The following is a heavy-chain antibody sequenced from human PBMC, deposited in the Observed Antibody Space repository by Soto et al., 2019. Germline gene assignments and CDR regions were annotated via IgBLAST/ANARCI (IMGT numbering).Heavy chain of an antibody. CDR1: GYAFTSYG. V-gene: IGHV1-18*01. CDR2: ISAYNGNT. Sequence: ASVKVSCKASGYAFTSYGISWVRQAPGQGLEWMGWISAYNGNTNYAQKLQGRVTMTTDTSTSTAYMELRSLRSDDTAVYYCARDQGDYDYVWESTYGMDVRGQGTTVTVSS. D-gene: IGHD3-16*01. CDR3: ARDQGDYDYVWESTYGMDV. J-gene: IGHJ6*02.